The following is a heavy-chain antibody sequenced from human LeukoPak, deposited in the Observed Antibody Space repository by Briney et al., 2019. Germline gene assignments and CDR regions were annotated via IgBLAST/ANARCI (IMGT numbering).Heavy chain of an antibody. CDR2: IDIYSTKT. V-gene: IGHV3-23*05. CDR3: ARDWKADF. J-gene: IGHJ4*01. D-gene: IGHD1-1*01. CDR1: GFTFSTYA. Sequence: GGSLRLSCAASGFTFSTYAMTWVRQAPGKGLEWVSAIDIYSTKTNYADSVKGRFTISRDNSKNTLYLQMNSLRGEDTAIYYCARDWKADFWGHGTLVTVSS.